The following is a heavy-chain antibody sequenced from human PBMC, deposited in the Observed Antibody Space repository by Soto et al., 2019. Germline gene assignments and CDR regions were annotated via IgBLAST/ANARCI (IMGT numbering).Heavy chain of an antibody. J-gene: IGHJ4*02. Sequence: EVQLVESGGGLVKPGGSLRLSCAASGFTFSNAWMSWVRQAPGKGLEWVGRIKSKTDGGTTDYAAPVKGRFTISRDDSKNTLYLQMNSLKTEDTAVYYCTTGPVLRYFDWKELDYWGQGTLVTVSS. V-gene: IGHV3-15*01. D-gene: IGHD3-9*01. CDR3: TTGPVLRYFDWKELDY. CDR2: IKSKTDGGTT. CDR1: GFTFSNAW.